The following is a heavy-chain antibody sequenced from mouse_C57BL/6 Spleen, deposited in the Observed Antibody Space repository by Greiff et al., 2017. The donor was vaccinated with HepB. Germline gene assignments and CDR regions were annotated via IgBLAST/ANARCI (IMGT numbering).Heavy chain of an antibody. J-gene: IGHJ1*03. Sequence: QVTLKVSGPGILQPSQTLSLTCSFSGFSLSTFGMGVGWIRQPSGKGLEWLAHIWWDDDKYYNPALKSRLTISKDTSKHQVFLKIANVDTADTATYYCARMAHYYGSSPPYWYFDVWGTGTTVTVSS. D-gene: IGHD1-1*01. V-gene: IGHV8-8*01. CDR1: GFSLSTFGMG. CDR3: ARMAHYYGSSPPYWYFDV. CDR2: IWWDDDK.